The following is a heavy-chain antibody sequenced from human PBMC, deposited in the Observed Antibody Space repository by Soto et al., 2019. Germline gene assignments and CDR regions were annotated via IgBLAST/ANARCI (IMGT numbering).Heavy chain of an antibody. CDR1: GYTFTSYG. D-gene: IGHD2-15*01. J-gene: IGHJ6*02. Sequence: ASVKVSCKASGYTFTSYGISWVRQAPGQGLEWMGWISAYNGNTNYAQKLQGRVTMTTDTSTSTAYMELRSLRSDDTAVYYCARDGVVAPPDPYYYGMDVWGQGTTVTVSS. V-gene: IGHV1-18*01. CDR3: ARDGVVAPPDPYYYGMDV. CDR2: ISAYNGNT.